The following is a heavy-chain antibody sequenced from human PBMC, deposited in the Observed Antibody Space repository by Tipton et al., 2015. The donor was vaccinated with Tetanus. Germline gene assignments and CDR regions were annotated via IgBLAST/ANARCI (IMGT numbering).Heavy chain of an antibody. CDR3: VSGSALDY. Sequence: SLRLSCAASGFTFSSDAMTWVRQVPGKGLEWVANINQDGSAEFYVDSVKGRFTISRDNAKNSLFLEMNSLRADDTAVYYCVSGSALDYWGQGTLITVSS. CDR1: GFTFSSDA. D-gene: IGHD6-25*01. CDR2: INQDGSAE. J-gene: IGHJ4*02. V-gene: IGHV3-7*01.